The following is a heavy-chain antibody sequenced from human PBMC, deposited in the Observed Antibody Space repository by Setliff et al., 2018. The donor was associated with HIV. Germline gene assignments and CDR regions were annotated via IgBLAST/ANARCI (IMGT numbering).Heavy chain of an antibody. Sequence: GGSLRLSCAASGFTFDDYAMHWVRQAPGKGLEWVSLISWDGGSTYYADSVKGRFTISRDNSKNTLYLQMNSLRAEDTAVYYCARGLSTVENDYWGQGTLVTVSS. CDR2: ISWDGGST. CDR3: ARGLSTVENDY. CDR1: GFTFDDYA. D-gene: IGHD6-19*01. J-gene: IGHJ4*02. V-gene: IGHV3-43D*03.